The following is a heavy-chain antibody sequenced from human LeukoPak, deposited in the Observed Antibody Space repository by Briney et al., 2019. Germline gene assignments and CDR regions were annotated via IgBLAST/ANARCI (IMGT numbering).Heavy chain of an antibody. CDR3: ASLYGSGKRWVDP. D-gene: IGHD3-10*01. J-gene: IGHJ5*02. V-gene: IGHV3-72*01. CDR1: GFTFSSYT. Sequence: GGSLRLSCAASGFTFSSYTMIWVRQAPGKGLEWVGRTRNKANSYTTEYAASVKGRFTISRDDSKNSLYLQMNSLKTEDTAVYYCASLYGSGKRWVDPWGQGTLVTVSS. CDR2: TRNKANSYTT.